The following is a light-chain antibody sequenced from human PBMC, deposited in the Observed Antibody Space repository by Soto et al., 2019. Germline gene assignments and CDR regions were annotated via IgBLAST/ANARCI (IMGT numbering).Light chain of an antibody. CDR3: QQYDNWPWT. Sequence: EIVLTQSPATLSLSPGERAILSCRASQSVSTFLAWFQQKPGQPPRLLIHGASTRAPGFPARFSGSGSGTDFTLTISSLQSEDFAVYYCQQYDNWPWTFGQGTKVEIK. J-gene: IGKJ1*01. CDR1: QSVSTF. V-gene: IGKV3-15*01. CDR2: GAS.